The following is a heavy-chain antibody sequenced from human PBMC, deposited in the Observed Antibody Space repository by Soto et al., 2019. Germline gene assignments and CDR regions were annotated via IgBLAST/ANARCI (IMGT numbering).Heavy chain of an antibody. CDR2: IKQDGSEE. CDR1: GFTFSSYW. D-gene: IGHD3-10*01. V-gene: IGHV3-7*03. J-gene: IGHJ6*02. CDR3: ARDGLSHYYGSGSYSSDYGMDV. Sequence: GGSLRLSCAASGFTFSSYWMSWDRQAPGKGLEWVANIKQDGSEEYYVDSVKGRFTISRDNAKNSLYLQMNSLRAEDTAVYYCARDGLSHYYGSGSYSSDYGMDVWGQGTTVTVSS.